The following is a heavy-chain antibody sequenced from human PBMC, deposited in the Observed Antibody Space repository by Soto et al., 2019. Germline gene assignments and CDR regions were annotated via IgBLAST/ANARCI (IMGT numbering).Heavy chain of an antibody. CDR1: GFTFSSYG. CDR2: ISYDGSNK. D-gene: IGHD6-13*01. Sequence: QVQLVESGGGVVQPGRSLRLSCAASGFTFSSYGMHWVRQAPGKGLEWVAVISYDGSNKYYADSVKGRFTISRDNSKNTLYLQMNSLRAEDTAVYYCAKDFYSPYYGMDVWGQGTTVTVSS. J-gene: IGHJ6*02. CDR3: AKDFYSPYYGMDV. V-gene: IGHV3-30*18.